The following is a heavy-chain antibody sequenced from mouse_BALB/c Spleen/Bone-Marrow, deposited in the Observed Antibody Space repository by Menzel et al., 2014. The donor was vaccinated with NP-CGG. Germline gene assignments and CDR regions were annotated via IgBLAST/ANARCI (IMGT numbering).Heavy chain of an antibody. D-gene: IGHD2-4*01. Sequence: VKLQESGAELVKPGASVKLSCKTSGYTFTNYYIYWVKQRPGQGLEWIGETNPSNGGSNFNEKLKSKATLTVDKSSSTAYMQLSSLTAEDSAVYYCTRSDCYDYQAWFAYWGQGTLVTVSA. V-gene: IGHV1S81*02. CDR2: TNPSNGGS. CDR3: TRSDCYDYQAWFAY. J-gene: IGHJ3*01. CDR1: GYTFTNYY.